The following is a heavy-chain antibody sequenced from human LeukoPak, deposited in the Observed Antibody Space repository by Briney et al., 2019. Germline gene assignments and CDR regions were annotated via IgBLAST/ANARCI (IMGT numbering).Heavy chain of an antibody. CDR2: ICSDGANT. J-gene: IGHJ6*03. Sequence: PGGSLRLSCAASGFTLSGYGINWVRQAPGKGLEWISDICSDGANTYYAGSVKGRFTISRDNAKNSLYLQMNNLTAADTAVYYCATAPTPYFTYYMEVWGKGTTVTVSS. D-gene: IGHD2-8*01. V-gene: IGHV3-48*04. CDR3: ATAPTPYFTYYMEV. CDR1: GFTLSGYG.